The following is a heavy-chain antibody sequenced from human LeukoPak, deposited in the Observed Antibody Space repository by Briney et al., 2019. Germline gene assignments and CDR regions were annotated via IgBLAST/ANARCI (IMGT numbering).Heavy chain of an antibody. V-gene: IGHV3-7*03. D-gene: IGHD6-13*01. Sequence: GGSLRLSCAASGFTFSNYWMSWVRQAPGMGLEWVANIHQDGSERYYVDSVKGRFTISRDNAKNSLYLQMNSLRAEDTALYYCAKAAGYSSSWYYFDYWGQGTLVTVSS. J-gene: IGHJ4*02. CDR1: GFTFSNYW. CDR3: AKAAGYSSSWYYFDY. CDR2: IHQDGSER.